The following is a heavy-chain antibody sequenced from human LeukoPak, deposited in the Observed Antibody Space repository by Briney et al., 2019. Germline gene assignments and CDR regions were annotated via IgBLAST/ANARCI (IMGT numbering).Heavy chain of an antibody. V-gene: IGHV4-59*01. J-gene: IGHJ4*02. CDR2: IYYTGST. D-gene: IGHD6-13*01. CDR3: ARNLIPEQLVVNF. CDR1: GGSISSYY. Sequence: PSETLSLTCTVSGGSISSYYWSWTRQPPGKGLEWIGYIYYTGSTNYNPSLKSRVTMSVDTSKNQFSLSLNSVTPEDTAVYYCARNLIPEQLVVNFWGQGTLVTVSS.